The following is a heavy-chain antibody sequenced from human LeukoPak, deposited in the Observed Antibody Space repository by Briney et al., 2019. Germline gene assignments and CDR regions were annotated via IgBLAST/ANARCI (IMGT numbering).Heavy chain of an antibody. CDR3: ARPRYPYYYDSSGSFDY. CDR1: GYSFTSNW. CDR2: IYPGDSDT. V-gene: IGHV5-51*01. J-gene: IGHJ4*02. D-gene: IGHD3-22*01. Sequence: GESLKISCKGSGYSFTSNWIGWVRQMPGKGLEWMGIIYPGDSDTTYSPSFQGQVSISADKSISTAHLQWSSLKASDTAMYYCARPRYPYYYDSSGSFDYWGQGTLVTVSS.